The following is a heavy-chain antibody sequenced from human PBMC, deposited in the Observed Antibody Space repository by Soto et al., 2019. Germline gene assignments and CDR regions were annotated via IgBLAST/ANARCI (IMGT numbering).Heavy chain of an antibody. V-gene: IGHV1-2*04. J-gene: IGHJ5*02. D-gene: IGHD5-12*01. Sequence: ASVKVSCKASGYTFTGHYMHWVRQAPGQGLEWMGWINPNSGGTNYAQKFQGWVTMIRDTSISTAYMELSRLRSDDTAVYYCARGERDIVANGYNWFDPWGQGTLVTVSS. CDR2: INPNSGGT. CDR3: ARGERDIVANGYNWFDP. CDR1: GYTFTGHY.